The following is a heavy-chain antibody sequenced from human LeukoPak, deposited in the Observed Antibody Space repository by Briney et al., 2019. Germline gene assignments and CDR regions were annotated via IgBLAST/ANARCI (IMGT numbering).Heavy chain of an antibody. D-gene: IGHD1-20*01. CDR2: ISNSRTTI. CDR1: GFTFSSYN. Sequence: GGSLRLSCAASGFTFSSYNMNWVRQAPGKGLEWVSYISNSRTTIYYTDSVKGRFTISRDNAKSSLYLQMNSLRAEDTAVYYCARPGEGDNWNPWVVWGQGTLVTVSS. V-gene: IGHV3-48*01. CDR3: ARPGEGDNWNPWVV. J-gene: IGHJ4*02.